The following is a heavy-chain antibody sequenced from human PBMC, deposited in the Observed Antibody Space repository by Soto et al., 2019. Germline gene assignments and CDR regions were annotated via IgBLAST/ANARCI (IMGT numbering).Heavy chain of an antibody. D-gene: IGHD3-16*01. J-gene: IGHJ3*02. CDR1: GYSFTSYW. Sequence: GEYRKISCXGSGYSFTSYWIGWVRQMPGKGLEWMGIIYPGDSDTRYSPSFQGQVTISADKSISTAYLQWSSLKASDTAMYYCARPRSPLRGADAFDIWGQGTMVTVSS. CDR3: ARPRSPLRGADAFDI. V-gene: IGHV5-51*01. CDR2: IYPGDSDT.